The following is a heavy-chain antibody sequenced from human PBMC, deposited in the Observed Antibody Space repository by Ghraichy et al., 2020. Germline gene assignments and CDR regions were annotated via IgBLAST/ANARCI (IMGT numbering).Heavy chain of an antibody. CDR3: ARVIYGGNRDYFDY. J-gene: IGHJ4*02. CDR2: IYTSGST. V-gene: IGHV4-4*07. D-gene: IGHD4-23*01. CDR1: GGSISSYY. Sequence: SDTLSLTCTVSGGSISSYYWSWIRQPAGKGLEWVGRIYTSGSTNYNPSLKSRVTMSVDTSKNQFSLKLSSVTAADTAVYYCARVIYGGNRDYFDYWGQGTLVTASS.